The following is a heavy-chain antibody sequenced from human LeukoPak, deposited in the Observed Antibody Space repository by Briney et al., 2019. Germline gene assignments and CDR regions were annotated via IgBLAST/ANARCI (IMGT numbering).Heavy chain of an antibody. Sequence: GGSLRLSCAASGFTFSSYAMTWVRQAPGKGLEWVSGISGSGGSTYYADSVKGRFTISRDNSKNTLYLQMNSLQAEDTAVYYCNRVRFGTTNYYCLDVWGQGTTVTVSS. V-gene: IGHV3-23*01. CDR2: ISGSGGST. CDR3: NRVRFGTTNYYCLDV. D-gene: IGHD1-7*01. CDR1: GFTFSSYA. J-gene: IGHJ6*02.